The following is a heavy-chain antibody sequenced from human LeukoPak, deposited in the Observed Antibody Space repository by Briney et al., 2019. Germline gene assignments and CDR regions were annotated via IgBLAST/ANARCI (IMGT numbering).Heavy chain of an antibody. Sequence: ASVKVSCKASGYTFTSYYMHWVRQAPGQGLEWMGIINRSGGSTSYAQKFQGRVTMTRDMSTSTVYMELSSLRSEDTALYYCARSSGGMTAHIPYSYYYYMDVWGKGTTVTVSS. J-gene: IGHJ6*03. D-gene: IGHD2-21*02. CDR2: INRSGGST. CDR3: ARSSGGMTAHIPYSYYYYMDV. V-gene: IGHV1-46*01. CDR1: GYTFTSYY.